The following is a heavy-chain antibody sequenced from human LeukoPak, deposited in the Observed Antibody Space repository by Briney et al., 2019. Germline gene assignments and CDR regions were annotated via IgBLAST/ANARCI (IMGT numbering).Heavy chain of an antibody. Sequence: SETLSLTCTVSDGSMRNYYWSWIRQPPGKGLEWIGYIYSSGGTNYNPSLESRVTISVDTSKNQFSLKLNSVTAADTAVYYCARMGNLATVTTDYWGQGTLVTVSS. V-gene: IGHV4-59*08. J-gene: IGHJ4*02. CDR1: DGSMRNYY. D-gene: IGHD4-17*01. CDR2: IYSSGGT. CDR3: ARMGNLATVTTDY.